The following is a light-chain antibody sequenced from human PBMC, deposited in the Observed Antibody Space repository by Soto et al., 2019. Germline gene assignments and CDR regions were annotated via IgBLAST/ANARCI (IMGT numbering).Light chain of an antibody. J-gene: IGKJ5*01. CDR1: QSVSSY. CDR3: QQYGSSPSIT. Sequence: EIVLTQSPATLSLSPGERATLSCRASQSVSSYLAWYQQKPGQAPRLPIYGASSRATGIPDRFSGSGSGTDFTLTISRLEPEDFAVYYCQQYGSSPSITFGQGTRLEIK. V-gene: IGKV3-20*01. CDR2: GAS.